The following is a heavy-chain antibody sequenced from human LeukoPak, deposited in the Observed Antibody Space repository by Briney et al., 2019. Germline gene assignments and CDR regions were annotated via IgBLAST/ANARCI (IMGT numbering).Heavy chain of an antibody. CDR1: GFTFSSYA. V-gene: IGHV3-23*01. CDR3: AKDPRFLEWSSP. CDR2: ISGSGGST. Sequence: AGGSLRLSCAASGFTFSSYAMSWVRQAPGKGLEWVSAISGSGGSTYYADSVKGRFTISRDNSKNTLYLQMNSLRAEDTAVYYCAKDPRFLEWSSPWGQGTLVTVSS. J-gene: IGHJ5*02. D-gene: IGHD3-3*01.